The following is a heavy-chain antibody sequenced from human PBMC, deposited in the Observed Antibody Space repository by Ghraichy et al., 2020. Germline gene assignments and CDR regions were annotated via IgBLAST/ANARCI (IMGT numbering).Heavy chain of an antibody. CDR1: GFTFSAYA. J-gene: IGHJ4*02. CDR2: ISGSGGTT. CDR3: AKEFGPLLFDY. D-gene: IGHD3-10*01. Sequence: GGSLRLSCAASGFTFSAYAMTWVRQAPGKGLEWVSVISGSGGTTYYADSVKGRFSISRDNSKNTLYLQMNSLRVEDTAVYYCAKEFGPLLFDYRGQGTLVTVSS. V-gene: IGHV3-23*01.